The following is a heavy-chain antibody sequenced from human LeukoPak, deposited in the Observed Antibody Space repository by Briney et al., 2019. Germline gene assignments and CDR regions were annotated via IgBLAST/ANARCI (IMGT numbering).Heavy chain of an antibody. D-gene: IGHD4-11*01. CDR2: INPDGGRI. Sequence: GRPLRLSCAASGFTFSNYWMHWVRQAPGKGLVWVSRINPDGGRISYADSVQGRFTISRDNAKNSLYLQMNSLGAEDTALYYCAKDSNAKYYFDYWGQGTLVTVSS. V-gene: IGHV3-74*01. CDR3: AKDSNAKYYFDY. CDR1: GFTFSNYW. J-gene: IGHJ4*02.